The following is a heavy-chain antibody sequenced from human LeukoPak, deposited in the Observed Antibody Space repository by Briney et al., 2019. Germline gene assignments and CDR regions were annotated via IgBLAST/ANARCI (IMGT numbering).Heavy chain of an antibody. V-gene: IGHV3-72*01. Sequence: PGGSLRLSCAASGFTFSDHYMDWVRQAPGKGLEWVGHTRNKANSYTREYAASVKGRFTISRDDSKNSLYLQMNSLKTEDTAVCYCARESGLSAFDYWGQETLVTVSS. CDR2: TRNKANSYTR. CDR3: ARESGLSAFDY. J-gene: IGHJ4*02. D-gene: IGHD2-15*01. CDR1: GFTFSDHY.